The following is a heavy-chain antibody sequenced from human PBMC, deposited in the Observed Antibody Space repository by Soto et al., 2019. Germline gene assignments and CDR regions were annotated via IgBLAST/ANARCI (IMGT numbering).Heavy chain of an antibody. V-gene: IGHV3-21*01. CDR1: GFTFSSYS. D-gene: IGHD3-16*02. CDR3: ARTAMITFGGVIVSPDWFDP. Sequence: GGSLRLSCAASGFTFSSYSMNWVRQAPGKGLEGVSSISSSSSYIYYADSVKGRFTISRDNAKNSLYLQMNSLRAEDTAVYYCARTAMITFGGVIVSPDWFDPWGQGTLVTVSS. CDR2: ISSSSSYI. J-gene: IGHJ5*02.